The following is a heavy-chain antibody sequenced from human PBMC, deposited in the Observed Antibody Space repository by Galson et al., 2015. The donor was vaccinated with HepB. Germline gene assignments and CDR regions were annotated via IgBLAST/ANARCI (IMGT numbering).Heavy chain of an antibody. D-gene: IGHD3-22*01. CDR3: AKVKTSYYDSSAPWDH. CDR2: ISGSGGST. CDR1: GFTFSSYA. V-gene: IGHV3-23*01. Sequence: SLRLSCAASGFTFSSYAMSWVRQAPGKGLEWVSAISGSGGSTYYADSVKGRFTISRDNSKNTLYLQMNSLRAEDAAVYYCAKVKTSYYDSSAPWDHWGQGTLVTVSS. J-gene: IGHJ4*02.